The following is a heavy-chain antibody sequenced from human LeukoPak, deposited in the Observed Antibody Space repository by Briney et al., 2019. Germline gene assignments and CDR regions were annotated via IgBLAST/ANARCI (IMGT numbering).Heavy chain of an antibody. V-gene: IGHV3-48*01. Sequence: GGSLRLSCAASGFTFSSHSMNWVRQAPGKGLEWVSCISSSSSTIYYADSVKGRFTISRDNAKNSLYLQMNSLRAEDTAVYYCARGAYYYEDWGQGTLVTVSS. J-gene: IGHJ4*02. CDR3: ARGAYYYED. D-gene: IGHD3-22*01. CDR2: ISSSSSTI. CDR1: GFTFSSHS.